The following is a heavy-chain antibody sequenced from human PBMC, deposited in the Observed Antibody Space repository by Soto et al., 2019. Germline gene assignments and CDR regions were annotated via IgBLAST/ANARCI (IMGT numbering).Heavy chain of an antibody. D-gene: IGHD3-22*01. CDR2: ISSNGGST. CDR3: ARESGGRNYYDSSGFDY. J-gene: IGHJ4*02. V-gene: IGHV3-64*02. CDR1: GFTFSSYA. Sequence: GGSLRLSCAASGFTFSSYAMHWVRQAPGKGLEYVSAISSNGGSTYYADSVKGRFTISRDNSKNTLYLQMGSLRAEDMAVYYCARESGGRNYYDSSGFDYWGQGTLVTVSS.